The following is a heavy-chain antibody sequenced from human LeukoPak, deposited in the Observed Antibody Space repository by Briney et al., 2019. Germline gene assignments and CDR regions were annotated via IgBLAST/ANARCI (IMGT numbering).Heavy chain of an antibody. Sequence: ASVKVSCKASGYTFTSYAMHWVRQAPGQRLEGMGWINAGNGNTKYSQKFQGRVTITRDTSASTAYMELSSLRSEDTAVYYCARESSGWYFGDAFDIWGQGTMVTVSS. J-gene: IGHJ3*02. V-gene: IGHV1-3*01. CDR2: INAGNGNT. D-gene: IGHD6-19*01. CDR3: ARESSGWYFGDAFDI. CDR1: GYTFTSYA.